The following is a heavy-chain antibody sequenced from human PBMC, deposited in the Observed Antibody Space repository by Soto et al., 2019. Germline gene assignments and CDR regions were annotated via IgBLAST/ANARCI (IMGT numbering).Heavy chain of an antibody. V-gene: IGHV1-69*13. D-gene: IGHD5-18*01. Sequence: GASVKVSCKASGGTFSSYAISWVRQAPGQGLEWMGGIIPIFGTAIHAQKFQGRVTITADESTSTAYMELSSLRSEDTAVYYWASGTAMDLLVYFDCWGQGTLVTVSS. J-gene: IGHJ4*02. CDR2: IIPIFGTA. CDR3: ASGTAMDLLVYFDC. CDR1: GGTFSSYA.